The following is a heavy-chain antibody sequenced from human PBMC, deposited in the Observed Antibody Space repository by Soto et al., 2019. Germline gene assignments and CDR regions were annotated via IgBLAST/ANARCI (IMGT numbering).Heavy chain of an antibody. CDR1: GGTFSSYT. J-gene: IGHJ4*02. CDR3: ARVPSWAYSSSTLDY. Sequence: QVQLVQSGAEVKKPGSSVKVSCKASGGTFSSYTISWVRQAPGQGLEWMGRIIPILGIANYAQKFQGRVTITADKSTSTAYMELSSLRSEDTAVYYCARVPSWAYSSSTLDYWGQGTLVTVSS. V-gene: IGHV1-69*02. CDR2: IIPILGIA. D-gene: IGHD6-6*01.